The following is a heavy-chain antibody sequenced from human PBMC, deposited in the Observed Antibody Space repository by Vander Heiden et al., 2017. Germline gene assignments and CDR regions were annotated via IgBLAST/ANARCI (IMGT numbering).Heavy chain of an antibody. CDR3: ARGDCCGGDCYPLY. J-gene: IGHJ4*02. Sequence: QVQLVQSGAEVKKPGASVKVSCKASGYSFTRYYRYWVRQAPGQGLEWMGIINPSGGSTTYAQKVQGRVTMTRDTSTSTVYMELSSLRSEDTAVYYCARGDCCGGDCYPLYWGQGTLVTVSS. CDR1: GYSFTRYY. D-gene: IGHD2-21*02. CDR2: INPSGGST. V-gene: IGHV1-46*01.